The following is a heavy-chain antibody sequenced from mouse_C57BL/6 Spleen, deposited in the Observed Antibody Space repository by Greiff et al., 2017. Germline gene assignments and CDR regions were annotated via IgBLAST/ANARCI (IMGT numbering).Heavy chain of an antibody. V-gene: IGHV2-5*01. Sequence: VQRVESGPGLVQPSQSLSITCTVSGFSLTSYGVHWVRQSPGKGLEWLGVIWRGGSTDYNAAFMSRLSITKDNSKSQVFFKMNSLQADDTAIYYCAKYYGSSYGYFDVWGTGTTVTVSS. D-gene: IGHD1-1*01. CDR3: AKYYGSSYGYFDV. J-gene: IGHJ1*03. CDR2: IWRGGST. CDR1: GFSLTSYG.